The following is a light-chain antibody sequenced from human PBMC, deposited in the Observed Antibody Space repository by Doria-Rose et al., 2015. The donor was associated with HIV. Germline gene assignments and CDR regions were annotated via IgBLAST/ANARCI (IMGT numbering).Light chain of an antibody. V-gene: IGLV2-14*03. CDR1: SSDVGGYNY. CDR3: SSYISSSTYV. J-gene: IGLJ1*01. Sequence: SSDVGGYNYVSWYQQHPGKAPKLMIYDVSNRPSGVSNRFSGSKSGDTASLTISGLQAEDEADYYCSSYISSSTYVFGTGTRVTVL. CDR2: DVS.